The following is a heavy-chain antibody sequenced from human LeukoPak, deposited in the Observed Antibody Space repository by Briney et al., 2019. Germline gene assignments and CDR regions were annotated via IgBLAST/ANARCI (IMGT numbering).Heavy chain of an antibody. V-gene: IGHV1-2*06. J-gene: IGHJ4*02. Sequence: ASVKVSCKASGYTFTGHYMHWVRQAPGQGLEWMGRINPNSGGTNYAQKFQGRVTMTRDTSISTAYMELSRLRSDDTAVYYCARALRGYSSSWYVDYWGQGTLVTVSS. D-gene: IGHD6-13*01. CDR1: GYTFTGHY. CDR3: ARALRGYSSSWYVDY. CDR2: INPNSGGT.